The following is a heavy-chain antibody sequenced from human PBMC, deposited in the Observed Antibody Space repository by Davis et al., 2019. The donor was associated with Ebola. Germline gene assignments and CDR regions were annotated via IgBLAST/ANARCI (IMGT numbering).Heavy chain of an antibody. Sequence: VESLKIPCKSIGYNFITSWLGWVRQMPGKGLAWVGIIYPRDSDTRYSPSFQGQVTISADMSISTAYLQWSSLKASDTAMYYCATTGGDYFDYWGQGALVTVSS. D-gene: IGHD2-8*02. CDR1: GYNFITSW. V-gene: IGHV5-51*01. CDR2: IYPRDSDT. CDR3: ATTGGDYFDY. J-gene: IGHJ4*02.